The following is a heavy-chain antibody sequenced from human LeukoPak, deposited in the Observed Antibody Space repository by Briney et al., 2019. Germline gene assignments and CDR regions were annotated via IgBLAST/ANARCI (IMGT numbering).Heavy chain of an antibody. CDR2: IYSGGST. V-gene: IGHV3-53*01. CDR3: ARDRRFGYGTYAFDI. D-gene: IGHD5-18*01. Sequence: GGSLRLSCAPSGFTVSSNYMIWVREAPGKALEWVSVIYSGGSTYYADSVKGRFTISRDNSKNTLYLQMNSLRAEDTAVYYCARDRRFGYGTYAFDIWGQGTMVTVSS. CDR1: GFTVSSNY. J-gene: IGHJ3*02.